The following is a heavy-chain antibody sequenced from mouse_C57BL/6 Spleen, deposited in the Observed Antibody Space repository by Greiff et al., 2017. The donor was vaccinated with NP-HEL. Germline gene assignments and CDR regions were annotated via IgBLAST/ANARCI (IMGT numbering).Heavy chain of an antibody. CDR3: ARSPMVTTGYFDY. Sequence: VKLQQPGAELVKPGASVKLSCKASGYTFTSYWMQWVKQRPGQGLEWIGEIDPSDSYTNYNQKFKGKATLTVDTSSSTAYMQLSSLTSEDSAVYYCARSPMVTTGYFDYWGQGTTLTVSS. D-gene: IGHD2-2*01. CDR2: IDPSDSYT. CDR1: GYTFTSYW. J-gene: IGHJ2*01. V-gene: IGHV1-50*01.